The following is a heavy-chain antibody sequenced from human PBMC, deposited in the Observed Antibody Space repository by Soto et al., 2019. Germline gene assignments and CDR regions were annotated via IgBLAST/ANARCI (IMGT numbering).Heavy chain of an antibody. CDR1: GFTVSNNY. D-gene: IGHD1-1*01. CDR3: ARDGTYNGE. Sequence: EVQLVESGGGLVQPGGSLRLSCAASGFTVSNNYMRWVRQAPGKGLEWVSLIYSGGATYYADSVKGRFTISRDNSKNTLYLQLTSLRAKDSAVYYFARDGTYNGEGGQETLVT. J-gene: IGHJ4*02. CDR2: IYSGGAT. V-gene: IGHV3-66*01.